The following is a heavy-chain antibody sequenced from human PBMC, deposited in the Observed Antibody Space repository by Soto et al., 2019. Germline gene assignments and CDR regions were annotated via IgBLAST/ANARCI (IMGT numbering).Heavy chain of an antibody. Sequence: QVQLQQWGAGLLKPSETLSLTCAVYRGSFSGYYWSWIRHPPGKGLEWIGEINHSGSTNYNPSFKSRVTISLDTSEIQFSLRVTSVTAADSALYYCARGKGYYGSESTRHWYFDLWGRGTLVTVSS. CDR2: INHSGST. CDR3: ARGKGYYGSESTRHWYFDL. V-gene: IGHV4-34*02. CDR1: RGSFSGYY. J-gene: IGHJ2*01. D-gene: IGHD3-10*01.